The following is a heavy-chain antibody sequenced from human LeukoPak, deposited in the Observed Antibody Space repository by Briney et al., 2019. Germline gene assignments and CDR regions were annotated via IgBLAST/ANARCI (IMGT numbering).Heavy chain of an antibody. V-gene: IGHV3-11*01. CDR1: GFTFSDYY. J-gene: IGHJ6*03. Sequence: GGSLRLSCAASGFTFSDYYMSWIRQAPGKGLEWVSYISSSGSTIYYADSVKGRFTISRDNAKNSLYLQMNSLRAEDTAVYYCARVRCSTVVRGVIITDYYYMDVWGKGTTVTVSS. CDR3: ARVRCSTVVRGVIITDYYYMDV. D-gene: IGHD3-10*01. CDR2: ISSSGSTI.